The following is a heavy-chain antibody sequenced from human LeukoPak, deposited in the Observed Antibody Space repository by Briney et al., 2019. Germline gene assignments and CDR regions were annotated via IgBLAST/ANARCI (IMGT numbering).Heavy chain of an antibody. CDR1: GGSISSYY. V-gene: IGHV4-59*08. D-gene: IGHD3-10*01. CDR3: ARHSITMVRGVTDYYFDY. J-gene: IGHJ4*02. Sequence: SETLSLTCTVSGGSISSYYWSWIRQPPGKGLEWIGYIYYSGSTNYNPSLKSRVTISVDTSKNQFSLKLSSVTAADTAVYYCARHSITMVRGVTDYYFDYWGQGTLVTVSS. CDR2: IYYSGST.